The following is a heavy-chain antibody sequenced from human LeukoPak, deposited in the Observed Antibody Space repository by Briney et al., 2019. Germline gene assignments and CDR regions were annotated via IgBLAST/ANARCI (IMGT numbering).Heavy chain of an antibody. Sequence: SETLSLTCAVYGGSFSGYYWSWIRQPPGKGLEWIGEINHSGSTNYNPSLKSRVTISVDTSKNQFSLKLSSVTAADTAVYYCARARYYYDSSGYLDYWGQGTLVTVSS. CDR3: ARARYYYDSSGYLDY. D-gene: IGHD3-22*01. V-gene: IGHV4-34*01. J-gene: IGHJ4*02. CDR2: INHSGST. CDR1: GGSFSGYY.